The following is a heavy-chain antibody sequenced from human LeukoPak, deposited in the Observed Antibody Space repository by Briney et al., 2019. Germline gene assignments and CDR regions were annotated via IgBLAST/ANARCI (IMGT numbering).Heavy chain of an antibody. CDR1: GFTFSSYA. J-gene: IGHJ6*03. CDR2: ISSSGGTT. D-gene: IGHD3-22*01. V-gene: IGHV3-23*01. Sequence: PGGSLRLSCAASGFTFSSYAMSWVRQAPGKGLEWVSGISSSGGTTYYADSVKGRFTIARDNSKNTLYLQVNSLRAEDPAVYYCAKYEYYYDSSGYYLGHYYYMDVWGKGTTVTVSS. CDR3: AKYEYYYDSSGYYLGHYYYMDV.